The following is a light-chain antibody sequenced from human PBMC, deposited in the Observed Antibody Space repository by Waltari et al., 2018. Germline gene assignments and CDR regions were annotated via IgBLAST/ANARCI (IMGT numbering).Light chain of an antibody. J-gene: IGKJ4*01. V-gene: IGKV1-9*01. CDR1: QGIRSF. Sequence: IQLTQSPSSLSASAGDRVAITCRASQGIRSFLALYPQKPGKAPKLLIYAASTLQSGVPSRFSGSGSGTDFSLTISSLQPEDVATYYCQQFNSYPLTFGGGTKVEIK. CDR2: AAS. CDR3: QQFNSYPLT.